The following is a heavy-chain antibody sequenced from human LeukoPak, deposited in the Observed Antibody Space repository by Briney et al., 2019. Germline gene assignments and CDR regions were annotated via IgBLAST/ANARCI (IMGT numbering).Heavy chain of an antibody. Sequence: RASVKVSCKAPGYTFTSYNIHWVRQAPGQGLEWMGWINPPSGGTNYAQKFQGRVTMTRDTSISTAYMELSSLTSDDTAVYFCVRGGGTAHFDYWGQGTLVTVSS. V-gene: IGHV1-2*02. CDR3: VRGGGTAHFDY. CDR1: GYTFTSYN. D-gene: IGHD1-26*01. J-gene: IGHJ4*02. CDR2: INPPSGGT.